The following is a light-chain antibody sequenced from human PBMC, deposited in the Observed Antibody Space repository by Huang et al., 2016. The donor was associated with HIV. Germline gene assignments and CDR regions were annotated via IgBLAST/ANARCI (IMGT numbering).Light chain of an antibody. CDR3: QQYHSSPWT. Sequence: DIVMTQSPDSLAVSLGERATINCKSSQSVLSTSNNKNYLAWFQQKPGQPPKLLIYWASTRDSGVPDRFSGSGSGTGFTLTISSLQAEDVALYYCQQYHSSPWTFGQGTKVEIK. J-gene: IGKJ1*01. V-gene: IGKV4-1*01. CDR2: WAS. CDR1: QSVLSTSNNKNY.